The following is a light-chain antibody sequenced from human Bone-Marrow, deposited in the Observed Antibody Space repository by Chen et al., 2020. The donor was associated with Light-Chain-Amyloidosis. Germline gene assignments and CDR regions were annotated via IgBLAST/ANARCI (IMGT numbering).Light chain of an antibody. CDR3: QSADSSGTYEVI. Sequence: SYELPQPPSVSVSPVQTARITCSGDDLPTKYAYWYQQKPGQAPVLVIHRDTERPSGISERFSGSSSGTTATLTISGGQAEDEADYHCQSADSSGTYEVIFGGGTKLTVL. CDR2: RDT. V-gene: IGLV3-25*03. J-gene: IGLJ2*01. CDR1: DLPTKY.